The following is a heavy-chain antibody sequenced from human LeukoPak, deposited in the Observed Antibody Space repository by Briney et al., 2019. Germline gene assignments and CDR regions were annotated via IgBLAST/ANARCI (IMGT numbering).Heavy chain of an antibody. CDR2: ISSSSSYI. CDR3: ARTDYGGNSLGVDY. D-gene: IGHD4-23*01. V-gene: IGHV3-21*01. J-gene: IGHJ4*02. CDR1: GFTFSSYS. Sequence: GGSLRLSCAASGFTFSSYSMNWVRQASGKGLEWVSSISSSSSYIYYADSVKGRFTISRDNAKNSLYLQMNSLRAEDTAVYYCARTDYGGNSLGVDYWGQGTLVTVSS.